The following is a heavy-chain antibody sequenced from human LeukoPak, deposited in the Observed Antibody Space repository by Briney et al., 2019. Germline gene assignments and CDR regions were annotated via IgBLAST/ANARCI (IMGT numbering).Heavy chain of an antibody. CDR2: MNPNSGNT. J-gene: IGHJ4*02. V-gene: IGHV1-8*03. Sequence: ASVKVSCKASGYTFTSYDISWVRQATGQGLEWMGWMNPNSGNTGYAQRFQGRVTITRNTSISTAYMELSSLRSEDTAVYYRARGGGAAAHGSIDYWGQGTLVTVSS. CDR3: ARGGGAAAHGSIDY. D-gene: IGHD6-25*01. CDR1: GYTFTSYD.